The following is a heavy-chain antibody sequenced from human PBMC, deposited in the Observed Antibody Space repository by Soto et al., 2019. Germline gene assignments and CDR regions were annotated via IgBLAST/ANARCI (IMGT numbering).Heavy chain of an antibody. D-gene: IGHD5-12*01. Sequence: GGSLRLSCAASGFTFDDYAMHWVRQAPGKGLEWDSLSSGDGGSTYYADSVKGRFTISRDNSKNSLYLQMNSLRTEDTALYYCAKDSRRYDYYCYGMDVWGQGTTVTVSS. V-gene: IGHV3-43*02. CDR3: AKDSRRYDYYCYGMDV. CDR2: SSGDGGST. J-gene: IGHJ6*02. CDR1: GFTFDDYA.